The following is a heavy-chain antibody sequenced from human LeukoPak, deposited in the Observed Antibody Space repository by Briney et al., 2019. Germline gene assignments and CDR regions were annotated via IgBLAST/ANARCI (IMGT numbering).Heavy chain of an antibody. CDR3: ARDPSSGRDY. J-gene: IGHJ4*02. CDR1: GGTFSSYA. D-gene: IGHD6-19*01. Sequence: SVKVSCKASGGTFSSYASSWVRQAPGQGLEWMGGIIPIFGTANYAQKFQGRVTMTTDTSTSTAYMELRSLRSDDTAVYYCARDPSSGRDYWGQGTLVTVSS. CDR2: IIPIFGTA. V-gene: IGHV1-69*05.